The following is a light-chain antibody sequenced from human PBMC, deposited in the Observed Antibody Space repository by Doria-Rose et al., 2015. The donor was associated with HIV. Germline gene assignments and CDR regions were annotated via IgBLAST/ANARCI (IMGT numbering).Light chain of an antibody. Sequence: DIRVTQSPSSLSASVGDRVTITCRASQSTGSFLHWYQQKPGKAPKLLIYAASSLQNGVPPRFSGSGSGTDFTLTISSLQPEDFATYFCQQSYSTPLTFGGGTKVEIK. CDR1: QSTGSF. CDR2: AAS. V-gene: IGKV1-39*01. CDR3: QQSYSTPLT. J-gene: IGKJ4*01.